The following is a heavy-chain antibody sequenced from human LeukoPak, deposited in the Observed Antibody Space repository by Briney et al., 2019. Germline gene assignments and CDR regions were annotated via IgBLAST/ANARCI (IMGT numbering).Heavy chain of an antibody. V-gene: IGHV3-7*03. Sequence: PGGSLRLSCAASGFTFSSYWMSWVRQAPGKGLEWVANINKDGSEKYYVDSVKGRFTISRDNAKNSLYLQMNSLRAEDTAVYYCASPPRISHRGYSGYDLVFWEYWGQGTLVTVSS. J-gene: IGHJ4*02. CDR2: INKDGSEK. CDR1: GFTFSSYW. CDR3: ASPPRISHRGYSGYDLVFWEY. D-gene: IGHD5-12*01.